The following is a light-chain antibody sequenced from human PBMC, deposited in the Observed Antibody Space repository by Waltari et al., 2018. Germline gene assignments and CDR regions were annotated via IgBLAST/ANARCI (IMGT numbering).Light chain of an antibody. CDR3: QSFDNMLSGGVV. CDR2: GNN. CDR1: TSNIAARHD. V-gene: IGLV1-40*01. J-gene: IGLJ2*01. Sequence: QSVLTQPPSVSGTPGQRVTISCSGRTSNIAARHDLHWSQHLPGTAPKLLIYGNNNRPSGVPDRFSGSKSGTSASLAITGLQADDEADYFCQSFDNMLSGGVVFGGGTKLAVL.